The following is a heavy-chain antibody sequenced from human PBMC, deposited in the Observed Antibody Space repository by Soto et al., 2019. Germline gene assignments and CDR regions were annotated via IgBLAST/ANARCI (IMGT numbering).Heavy chain of an antibody. CDR3: ARDVGLDSDDFFAY. CDR2: IRGDGGQT. V-gene: IGHV3-23*01. Sequence: GGALRLSCTASGFTFSSYGMGWVRQAPGKGLQWVSTIRGDGGQTHYTDSVKGRFSISRDNSKNTVYLQMDSLRAEDTAMYFCARDVGLDSDDFFAYWGQGTQVTVSS. D-gene: IGHD3-9*01. CDR1: GFTFSSYG. J-gene: IGHJ4*02.